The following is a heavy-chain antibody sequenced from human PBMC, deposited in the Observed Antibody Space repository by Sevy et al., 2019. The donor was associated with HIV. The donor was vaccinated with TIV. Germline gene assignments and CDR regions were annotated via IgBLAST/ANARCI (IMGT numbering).Heavy chain of an antibody. CDR2: INHSGST. CDR1: GGSFSGYY. D-gene: IGHD2-15*01. CDR3: AIGGRFPPFRSSFQSPGHDFDY. J-gene: IGHJ4*02. V-gene: IGHV4-34*01. Sequence: SETLSLTCAVYGGSFSGYYWSWIRQPPGKGLEWIGEINHSGSTNYNPSLKSRVTISVDTSKNQFSLKLSSVTAADTAVYYCAIGGRFPPFRSSFQSPGHDFDYWGQGTLVTVSS.